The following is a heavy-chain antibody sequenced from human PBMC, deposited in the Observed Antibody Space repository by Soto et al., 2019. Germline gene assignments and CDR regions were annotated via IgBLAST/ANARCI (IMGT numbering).Heavy chain of an antibody. CDR1: GYTFTSYY. CDR3: ARDHRVHGSSLIPGRAFDI. D-gene: IGHD2-15*01. J-gene: IGHJ3*02. V-gene: IGHV1-46*01. CDR2: INPSGGST. Sequence: QVQLVQSGAEVKKPGASVKVSCKASGYTFTSYYMHWVRQAPGQGLEWMGIINPSGGSTSYAQKFQGRVTMTRDTSTSTVYMELSSLRSEDTAVYYCARDHRVHGSSLIPGRAFDIWGQGTMVTVSS.